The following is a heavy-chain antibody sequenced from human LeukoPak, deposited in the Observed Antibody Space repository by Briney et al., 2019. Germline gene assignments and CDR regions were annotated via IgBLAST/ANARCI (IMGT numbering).Heavy chain of an antibody. J-gene: IGHJ6*03. CDR2: IIPIFGTA. CDR3: ARDYDFWSGYYTSRDYYYYMDV. V-gene: IGHV1-69*13. Sequence: SVKVSCKASGGTFSSYAISWVRQAPGQGLEWMGGIIPIFGTANYAQKFQGRVTITADESTSTAYMELSSLRSEDTAVYYYARDYDFWSGYYTSRDYYYYMDVWGKGTTVTDSS. CDR1: GGTFSSYA. D-gene: IGHD3-3*01.